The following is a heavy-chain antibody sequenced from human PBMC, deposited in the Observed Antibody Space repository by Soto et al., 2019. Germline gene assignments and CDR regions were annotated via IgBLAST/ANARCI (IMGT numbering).Heavy chain of an antibody. D-gene: IGHD6-13*01. CDR2: IYYSGST. CDR1: GGSIINGDYY. CDR3: ARHGYSSSWLPSYYYYYGMDV. J-gene: IGHJ6*02. V-gene: IGHV4-30-4*01. Sequence: SETLSLTCTVSGGSIINGDYYWTWIRQPPGKGLEWIGYIYYSGSTYYNPSLKSRVTISVDTSKNQFSLKLSSVTAADTAVYYCARHGYSSSWLPSYYYYYGMDVWGQGTTVTVSS.